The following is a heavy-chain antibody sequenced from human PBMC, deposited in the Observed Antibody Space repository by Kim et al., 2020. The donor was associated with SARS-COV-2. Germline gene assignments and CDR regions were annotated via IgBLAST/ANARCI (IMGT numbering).Heavy chain of an antibody. D-gene: IGHD3-9*01. Sequence: ASVKVSCKASGYTFTSYYMHWVRQAPGQGLEWMGIINPSGGSTSYAQKFQGRVTMTRDTSTSTVYMELSSLRSGDTAVYYCARGSPVYYDILTGYYRDYWGQGTLVTVSS. V-gene: IGHV1-46*01. CDR1: GYTFTSYY. J-gene: IGHJ4*02. CDR3: ARGSPVYYDILTGYYRDY. CDR2: INPSGGST.